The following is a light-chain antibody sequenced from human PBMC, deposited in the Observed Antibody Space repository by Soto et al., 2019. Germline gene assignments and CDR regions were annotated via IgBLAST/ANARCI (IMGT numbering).Light chain of an antibody. Sequence: DIQMTQSPSSLSASVGDRVTITCRASQTMNNYLNWYQQKPGKAPKLLIYAASSLQSGVTSRFSGSGFGTDFTLTITSLQPEDFATYYCQQTNSKPWTFGHWTRVEIK. CDR3: QQTNSKPWT. CDR1: QTMNNY. CDR2: AAS. V-gene: IGKV1-39*01. J-gene: IGKJ1*01.